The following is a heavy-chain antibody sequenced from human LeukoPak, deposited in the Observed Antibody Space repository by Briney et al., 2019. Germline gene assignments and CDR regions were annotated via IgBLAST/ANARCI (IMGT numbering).Heavy chain of an antibody. V-gene: IGHV4-39*01. D-gene: IGHD6-19*01. CDR3: ARRERQWPSPCYYFDY. CDR2: IYYSGST. CDR1: GGSISSSSYY. Sequence: SETLSLTCTVSGGSISSSSYYWGWIRQPPGKGLEWIGSIYYSGSTYYNPSLKSRVTISVDTSKNQFSLKLSSVTAADTAVYYCARRERQWPSPCYYFDYWGQGTLVTVSS. J-gene: IGHJ4*02.